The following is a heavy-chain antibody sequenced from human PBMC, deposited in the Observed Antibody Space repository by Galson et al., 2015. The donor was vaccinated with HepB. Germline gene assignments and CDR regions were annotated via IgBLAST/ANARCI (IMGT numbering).Heavy chain of an antibody. Sequence: PALVKPTQTLTLTCTFSGFSLSTSGVGVGWIRQPPGKALEWLALIYWDDDKRYSPSLKSRLTITKDTSKNQVVLTMTNMDPVDTATYYCAHRPMITFGGVIVMGLGYFDYWGQGTLVTVSS. CDR3: AHRPMITFGGVIVMGLGYFDY. J-gene: IGHJ4*02. CDR1: GFSLSTSGVG. D-gene: IGHD3-16*02. CDR2: IYWDDDK. V-gene: IGHV2-5*02.